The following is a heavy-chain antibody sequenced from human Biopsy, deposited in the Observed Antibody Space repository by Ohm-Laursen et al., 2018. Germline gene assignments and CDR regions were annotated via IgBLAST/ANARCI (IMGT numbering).Heavy chain of an antibody. Sequence: SLRLSCSASGFTFENYAMNWVRQAPGKGLEWVSGISWNSGSVAYADSVKGRFTISRDNAKNSLYLQMHSLRAEDTAFYYCAKASGYSSGWPIDYWGQGNLVTVSS. V-gene: IGHV3-9*01. J-gene: IGHJ4*02. CDR1: GFTFENYA. CDR2: ISWNSGSV. CDR3: AKASGYSSGWPIDY. D-gene: IGHD6-19*01.